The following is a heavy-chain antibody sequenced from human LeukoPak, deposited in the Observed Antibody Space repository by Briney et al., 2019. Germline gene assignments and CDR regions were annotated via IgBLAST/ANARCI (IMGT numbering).Heavy chain of an antibody. CDR2: IYYSGST. CDR3: ARAGIEGATTSRGDYYYYMDV. CDR1: GGSISSYY. D-gene: IGHD1-26*01. V-gene: IGHV4-59*01. J-gene: IGHJ6*03. Sequence: SETLSLTCTVSGGSISSYYWSWIRQPPGKGLEWIGYIYYSGSTNYNPSLKSRVTISVDTSKNQFSLKLSSVTAADTAVYYCARAGIEGATTSRGDYYYYMDVWGKGTTVTVSS.